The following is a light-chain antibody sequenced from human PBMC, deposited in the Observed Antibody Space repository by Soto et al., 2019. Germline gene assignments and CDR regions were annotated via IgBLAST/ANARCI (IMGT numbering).Light chain of an antibody. Sequence: ALTQPASVSGSPGQSITISCTGTSSDVGGYNYVSWYQQHPGKAPKLMIYEVSNRPSGVSNRFSGSKSGNTASLTISGLQAEDEADYYCSSYTRSSTHWVFGGGTKLTVL. CDR3: SSYTRSSTHWV. V-gene: IGLV2-14*01. CDR1: SSDVGGYNY. CDR2: EVS. J-gene: IGLJ3*02.